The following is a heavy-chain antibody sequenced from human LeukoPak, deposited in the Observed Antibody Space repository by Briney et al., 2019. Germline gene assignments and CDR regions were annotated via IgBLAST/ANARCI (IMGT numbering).Heavy chain of an antibody. CDR2: IYSGGST. J-gene: IGHJ4*02. D-gene: IGHD6-19*01. CDR3: ARDLIAVAGNVSDY. Sequence: PGGSLILSCSASGFTVISNYMSWVRQAPGKGLEWVSVIYSGGSTYYADSVKGRFTISRDNSKNTLYLQMNSLRAEDTAVYYCARDLIAVAGNVSDYWGQGTLVTVSS. CDR1: GFTVISNY. V-gene: IGHV3-53*01.